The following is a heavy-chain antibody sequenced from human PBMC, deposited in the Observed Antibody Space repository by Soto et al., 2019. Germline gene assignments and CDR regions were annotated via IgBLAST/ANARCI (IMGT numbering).Heavy chain of an antibody. CDR3: ARHRAPGSWSYFDN. D-gene: IGHD6-13*01. CDR1: GGSISSGGYY. Sequence: PSETLSLTCTVSGGSISSGGYYWSWIRQHPGEGLEWIGYIYYSGSTYYNPSLKSRVTISVDTSKNQFSLKLSSVTAADTAVYYCARHRAPGSWSYFDNWGQGTLVTVSS. J-gene: IGHJ4*02. CDR2: IYYSGST. V-gene: IGHV4-31*03.